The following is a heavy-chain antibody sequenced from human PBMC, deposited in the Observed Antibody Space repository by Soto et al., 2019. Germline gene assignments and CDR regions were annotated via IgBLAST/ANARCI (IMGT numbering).Heavy chain of an antibody. CDR3: ARETLNDSSGYYPYFDY. CDR1: GFTFSSYS. Sequence: GGSLRLSCAASGFTFSSYSMNWVRQAPGKGLEWVSYISSSSSTIYYADPVKGRFTISRDNAKNSLYLQMNSLRDEDTAVYYCARETLNDSSGYYPYFDYWRQGTLVTVSS. J-gene: IGHJ4*02. V-gene: IGHV3-48*02. CDR2: ISSSSSTI. D-gene: IGHD3-22*01.